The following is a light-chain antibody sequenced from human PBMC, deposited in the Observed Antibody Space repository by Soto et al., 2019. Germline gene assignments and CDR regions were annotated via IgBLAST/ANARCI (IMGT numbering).Light chain of an antibody. CDR3: QQRGNRPPWT. Sequence: DIQMTQSPSSLSASVGDRVTITCRASQSISSYLNWYQQKPGKAPKLLISDASSLETGVPSRFSGSGSGTDFTLTISSLEPEDFAVYYCQQRGNRPPWTFGQGTKVDIK. CDR1: QSISSY. J-gene: IGKJ1*01. V-gene: IGKV1-39*01. CDR2: DAS.